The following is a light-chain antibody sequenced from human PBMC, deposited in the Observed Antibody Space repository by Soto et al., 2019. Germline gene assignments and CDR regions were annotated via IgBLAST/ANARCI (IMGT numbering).Light chain of an antibody. V-gene: IGKV1-39*01. Sequence: DIHMTQSPSSLSASVGDRVTITCRASETIASYVNWYQQRPGKAPNLLIYAASTLQSGVPSRFGGSGSGTDFTLTITSLQPEDFVTYFCQQTYNPPRTFGQGTRL. CDR2: AAS. J-gene: IGKJ1*01. CDR1: ETIASY. CDR3: QQTYNPPRT.